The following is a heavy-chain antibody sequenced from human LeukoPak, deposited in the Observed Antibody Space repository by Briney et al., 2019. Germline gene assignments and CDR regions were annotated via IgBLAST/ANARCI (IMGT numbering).Heavy chain of an antibody. Sequence: GASVKVSCKASGGTFSSYAISWVRQAPGQGLEWMGGIIPIFGTANYAQKFQGRVTITADESTSTAYMELSSLRSEDTAVYYCARVRRSGSYFPLDYWGQGTLVTVSS. CDR1: GGTFSSYA. V-gene: IGHV1-69*13. D-gene: IGHD1-26*01. CDR3: ARVRRSGSYFPLDY. CDR2: IIPIFGTA. J-gene: IGHJ4*02.